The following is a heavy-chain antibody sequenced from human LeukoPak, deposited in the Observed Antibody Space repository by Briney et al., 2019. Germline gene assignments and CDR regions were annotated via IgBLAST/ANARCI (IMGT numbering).Heavy chain of an antibody. CDR2: INPNSGGT. V-gene: IGHV1-2*02. Sequence: ASVTVSCKASGYTFTGYYMHWVRQAPGQGLEWMGWINPNSGGTNYAQKFQSRVTMTRDTSISTAYMELSRLRSDDTAVYYCARDLKSLAFDYWGQGTLVTVSS. CDR3: ARDLKSLAFDY. D-gene: IGHD1-1*01. CDR1: GYTFTGYY. J-gene: IGHJ4*02.